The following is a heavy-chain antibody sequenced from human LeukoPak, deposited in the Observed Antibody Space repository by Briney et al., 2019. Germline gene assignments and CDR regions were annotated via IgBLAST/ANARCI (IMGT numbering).Heavy chain of an antibody. J-gene: IGHJ4*02. CDR1: GFTFSSYE. D-gene: IGHD3-22*01. CDR3: TVITRGY. Sequence: PGGSLRLSCAASGFTFSSYEMNWVRQAPGKGLEWVSYISSSSSYIYYADSVKGRFTISRDNAKNTLYLHMNSLRVEDTAVYYCTVITRGYWGQGTLVTVSS. V-gene: IGHV3-21*05. CDR2: ISSSSSYI.